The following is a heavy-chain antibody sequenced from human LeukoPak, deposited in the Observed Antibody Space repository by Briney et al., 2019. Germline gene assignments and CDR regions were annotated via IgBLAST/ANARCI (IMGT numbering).Heavy chain of an antibody. CDR2: ISGSGGST. CDR3: AKVLPSSEREDYYYYMGV. J-gene: IGHJ6*03. CDR1: GFTFSSYA. Sequence: QTGGSLRLSCAASGFTFSSYAMSWVRQAPGKGLEWVSAISGSGGSTYYADSVKGRFTISRDNSKNTLYLQMNSLRAEDTAVYYCAKVLPSSEREDYYYYMGVWGKGTTVTVSS. V-gene: IGHV3-23*01. D-gene: IGHD3-10*01.